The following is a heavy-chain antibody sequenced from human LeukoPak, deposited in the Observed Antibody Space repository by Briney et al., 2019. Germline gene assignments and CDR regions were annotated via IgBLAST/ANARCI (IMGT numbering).Heavy chain of an antibody. V-gene: IGHV4-39*01. J-gene: IGHJ5*02. CDR3: ARFTYWFDP. Sequence: PSETLSLTCTVSGGSISSSSYYWGWIRQPPGKGLEWIGSIYYSGSTYYNPSLKGRVTISVDTSKNQFSLKLSSVTAADTAVYYCARFTYWFDPWGQGTLVTVSS. CDR1: GGSISSSSYY. CDR2: IYYSGST.